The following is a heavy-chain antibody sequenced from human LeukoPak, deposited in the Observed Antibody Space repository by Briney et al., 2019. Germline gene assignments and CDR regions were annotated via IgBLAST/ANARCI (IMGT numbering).Heavy chain of an antibody. CDR3: AKTNRGFYGDYAP. CDR1: GFTFSSYE. D-gene: IGHD4-17*01. V-gene: IGHV3-48*03. CDR2: ISSSGSTI. Sequence: GGSLRLSCAASGFTFSSYEMNWVRQAPGKGLEWVSYISSSGSTIYYADSVKGRFTISRDNAKNSLYLQMNSLRAEDTAVYYCAKTNRGFYGDYAPWGQGTLVTVSS. J-gene: IGHJ5*02.